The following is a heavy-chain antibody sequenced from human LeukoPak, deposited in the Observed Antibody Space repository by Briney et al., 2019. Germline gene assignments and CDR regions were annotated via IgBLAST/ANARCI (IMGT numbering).Heavy chain of an antibody. CDR1: GDSVSSNSAA. D-gene: IGHD6-19*01. V-gene: IGHV6-1*01. J-gene: IGHJ2*01. Sequence: SQTLSLTCAISGDSVSSNSAAWNCIRQSPSRGLECLGRTYCRSKWYNDYAVSVKSRITINPDTSKNQFSLQLNSVTPEDTAVYYCASGVAGPWDWYFDLWGRGTLVTVSS. CDR3: ASGVAGPWDWYFDL. CDR2: TYCRSKWYN.